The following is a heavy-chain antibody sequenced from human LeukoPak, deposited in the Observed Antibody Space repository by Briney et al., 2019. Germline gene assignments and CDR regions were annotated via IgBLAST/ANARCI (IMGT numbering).Heavy chain of an antibody. CDR1: GFNFNSYW. CDR3: ARTPRLDY. Sequence: QPGGSLRLSCAASGFNFNSYWMHWVRQAPGKGLVRVSCINGDGSNTRYADSVKGRFTISRDNAKNTLYLQVNSLRAEDTAVYYCARTPRLDYWGQGTLVTVSS. CDR2: INGDGSNT. V-gene: IGHV3-74*01. J-gene: IGHJ4*02.